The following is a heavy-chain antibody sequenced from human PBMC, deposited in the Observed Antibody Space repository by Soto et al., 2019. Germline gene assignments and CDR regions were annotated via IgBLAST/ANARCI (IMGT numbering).Heavy chain of an antibody. CDR1: GGSISSSNW. V-gene: IGHV4-4*02. D-gene: IGHD3-22*01. CDR2: IYHSGST. J-gene: IGHJ5*02. Sequence: PSETLSLTCAVSGGSISSSNWWSWVRQPPGKGLEWIGEIYHSGSTNYNPSLKSRVTISVDTSKNQFSLKLSSVTAADTAVYYCARHAHYDDSSPYNWFDPWGQGTLVTVSS. CDR3: ARHAHYDDSSPYNWFDP.